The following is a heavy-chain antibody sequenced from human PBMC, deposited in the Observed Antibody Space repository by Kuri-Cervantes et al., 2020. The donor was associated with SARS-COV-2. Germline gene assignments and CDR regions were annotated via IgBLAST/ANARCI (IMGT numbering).Heavy chain of an antibody. V-gene: IGHV3-11*05. Sequence: SLKTSCAASGFTFSDYYMRWTRQAPGKGLEWVSYISSNSSYTNYADSVKGRFTISRDNAKNSLYLQMNSLRAEDTAVYYCARAPQWVAGDDAFDIWGQGTMVTVSS. J-gene: IGHJ3*02. CDR3: ARAPQWVAGDDAFDI. D-gene: IGHD6-19*01. CDR1: GFTFSDYY. CDR2: ISSNSSYT.